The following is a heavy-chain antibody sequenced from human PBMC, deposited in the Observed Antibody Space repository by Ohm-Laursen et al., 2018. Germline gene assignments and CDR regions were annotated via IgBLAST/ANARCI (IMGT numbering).Heavy chain of an antibody. V-gene: IGHV3-23*01. D-gene: IGHD2-15*01. Sequence: GSLRLSCTASGFTFSISGMTWVRQAPGKGLEWVSGISVSGSSTDYADSVKGRFTISRDNSKNTLYLQMNSLRAEDTAVYYCAKHRIDRAMLDYWGQGTLVTVSS. CDR1: GFTFSISG. CDR3: AKHRIDRAMLDY. J-gene: IGHJ4*02. CDR2: ISVSGSST.